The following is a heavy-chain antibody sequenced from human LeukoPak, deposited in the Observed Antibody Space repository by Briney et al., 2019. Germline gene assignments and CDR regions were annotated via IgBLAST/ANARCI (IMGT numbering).Heavy chain of an antibody. D-gene: IGHD3-3*01. V-gene: IGHV3-21*01. CDR2: ISSSSSYI. CDR1: GFAFSSYS. J-gene: IGHJ3*01. CDR3: ARESWRDYAFDV. Sequence: TGGSLRLSCAASGFAFSSYSMNWVRQAPGKGLEWVSSISSSSSYIYYADSVKGRFTISRDNAKNSLYLQMNSLRAEDTAVYYCARESWRDYAFDVWGQGTMVTVSS.